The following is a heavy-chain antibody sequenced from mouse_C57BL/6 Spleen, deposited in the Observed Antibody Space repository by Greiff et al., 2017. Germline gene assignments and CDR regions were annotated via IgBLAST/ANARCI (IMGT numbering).Heavy chain of an antibody. CDR2: INYDGSST. CDR3: ARGGRYFDY. D-gene: IGHD1-1*02. V-gene: IGHV5-16*01. CDR1: GFTFSDYY. J-gene: IGHJ2*01. Sequence: EVKVVESEGGLVQPGSSMKLSCTASGFTFSDYYMAWVRQVPEKGLEWVANINYDGSSTYYLDSLKSRFIISRDNAKNILYLQMSSLKSEDTATYYCARGGRYFDYWGQGTTLTVSS.